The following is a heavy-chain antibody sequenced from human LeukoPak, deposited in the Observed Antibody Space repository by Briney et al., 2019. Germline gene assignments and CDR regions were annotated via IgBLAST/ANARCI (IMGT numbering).Heavy chain of an antibody. Sequence: XWVRXAPGXGXEXMGXINPNSGGTNYAQKFQGRVTMTRDTSISTAYMELSRLRSDDTAVYYCARFSRAAAGSFDYWGQGTLVTVSS. V-gene: IGHV1-2*02. CDR3: ARFSRAAAGSFDY. CDR2: INPNSGGT. D-gene: IGHD6-13*01. J-gene: IGHJ4*02.